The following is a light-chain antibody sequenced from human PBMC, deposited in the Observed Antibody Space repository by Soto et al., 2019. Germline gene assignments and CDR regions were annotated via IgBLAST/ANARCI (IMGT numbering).Light chain of an antibody. CDR3: QQYNTYST. Sequence: IAQSPATLSVPPGERATLSCRAGQGVTTNLAWYQQKPGNAPNSLIYDASTLRSGVPSRLSGGGSGTEFPLTIRSMQPDDFATYYCQQYNTYSTFFQGTRLEIK. CDR2: DAS. V-gene: IGKV1-5*01. J-gene: IGKJ5*01. CDR1: QGVTTN.